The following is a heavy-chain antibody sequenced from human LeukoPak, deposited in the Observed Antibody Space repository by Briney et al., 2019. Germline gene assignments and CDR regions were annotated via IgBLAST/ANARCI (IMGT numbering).Heavy chain of an antibody. CDR2: ISAYNGNT. J-gene: IGHJ4*02. Sequence: ASVKVSCKASGYTFTSYGISWVRQAPGQGLEWMGWISAYNGNTNYAQKLQGRVTMTTDTSTSTAYMELRSLRSDDTAVYYCARTRRQSTVTTHSLSDYWGQGTLVTVSS. D-gene: IGHD4-17*01. CDR3: ARTRRQSTVTTHSLSDY. V-gene: IGHV1-18*01. CDR1: GYTFTSYG.